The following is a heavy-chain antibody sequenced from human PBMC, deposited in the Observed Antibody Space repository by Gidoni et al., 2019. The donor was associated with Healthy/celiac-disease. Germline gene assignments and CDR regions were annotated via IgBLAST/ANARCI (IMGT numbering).Heavy chain of an antibody. J-gene: IGHJ4*02. CDR3: ARGGGDRSGQPS. Sequence: QAQLQQWGAGLLKPSETLSLTCAVYGGSFSGYDWSWIRQPPGKGLEWIGEINHSGSTNYNPSLKSRVTISVDTSKNQFSLKLSSVTAADTAVYYCARGGGDRSGQPSWGQGTLVTVSS. CDR1: GGSFSGYD. CDR2: INHSGST. V-gene: IGHV4-34*01. D-gene: IGHD1-1*01.